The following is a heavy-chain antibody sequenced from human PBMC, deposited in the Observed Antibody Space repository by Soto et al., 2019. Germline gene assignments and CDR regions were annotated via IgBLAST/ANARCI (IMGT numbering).Heavy chain of an antibody. V-gene: IGHV3-23*01. J-gene: IGHJ6*02. Sequence: AGSQRLSCADSGLMFSSFAMTWVRQAPGKGLEWVSTTRSNGEHTYYADSVKGRFTVSMDNSKNTLSLQMNSLRPEDTAVYYCAKDSGYQLPDNYFYYRLDVWGQGTTVTVSS. CDR3: AKDSGYQLPDNYFYYRLDV. CDR1: GLMFSSFA. CDR2: TRSNGEHT. D-gene: IGHD2-2*01.